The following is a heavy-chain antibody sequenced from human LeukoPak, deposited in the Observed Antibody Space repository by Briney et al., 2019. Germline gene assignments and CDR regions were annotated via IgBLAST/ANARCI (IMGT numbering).Heavy chain of an antibody. D-gene: IGHD2-2*02. Sequence: ASVKVSCKASGYTFTGYYMHWVRQAPGQGLEWMGWINPNTGGTNYAQKFQGRVTMTRDTSISTAYMELSRLRSDDMAVYYCARGGCSSTSCYTMDNWFDPWGQGTLVTVSS. J-gene: IGHJ5*02. V-gene: IGHV1-2*02. CDR1: GYTFTGYY. CDR3: ARGGCSSTSCYTMDNWFDP. CDR2: INPNTGGT.